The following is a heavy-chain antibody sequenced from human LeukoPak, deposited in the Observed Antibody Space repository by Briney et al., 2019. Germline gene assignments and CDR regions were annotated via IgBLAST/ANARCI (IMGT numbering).Heavy chain of an antibody. CDR1: GFTVSSSY. V-gene: IGHV3-66*01. J-gene: IGHJ3*02. CDR2: IYSGGST. Sequence: PGGSLRLSCAASGFTVSSSYMSWVRQAPGKGLEWVSVIYSGGSTYYADSVKGRFTISRDNSKNTLYLQMNSLRAEDTAVYYCASDVRPPKYYYGSGQNAFDIWGQGTMVTVSS. D-gene: IGHD3-10*01. CDR3: ASDVRPPKYYYGSGQNAFDI.